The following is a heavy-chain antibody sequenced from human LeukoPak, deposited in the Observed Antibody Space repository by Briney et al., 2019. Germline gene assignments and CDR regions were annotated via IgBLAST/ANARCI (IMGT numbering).Heavy chain of an antibody. CDR2: IFYSGST. D-gene: IGHD2-15*01. CDR3: ARGVVAAPQTFDY. Sequence: SETLSLTCTVSGGSISTYYWSWIRQPPGKGLEWIGNIFYSGSTNYNPSLKSRVTMSIDTSKNQFSLKLSSVTAADTAVYYCARGVVAAPQTFDYWGQGTLVTVSS. CDR1: GGSISTYY. V-gene: IGHV4-59*01. J-gene: IGHJ4*02.